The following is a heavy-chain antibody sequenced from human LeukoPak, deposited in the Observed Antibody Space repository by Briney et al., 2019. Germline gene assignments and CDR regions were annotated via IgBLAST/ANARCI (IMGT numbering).Heavy chain of an antibody. Sequence: GGSLRLSCATSGFTFSSYGMHRVRQAPGKGLEWVAVISYDGSNKYYADSVKGRFTISRDNSKNTLYLQMNSLRAEDTAVYYCAKVGPHYYDSSGYDDFDYWGQGTLVTVSS. J-gene: IGHJ4*02. D-gene: IGHD3-22*01. CDR1: GFTFSSYG. V-gene: IGHV3-30*18. CDR2: ISYDGSNK. CDR3: AKVGPHYYDSSGYDDFDY.